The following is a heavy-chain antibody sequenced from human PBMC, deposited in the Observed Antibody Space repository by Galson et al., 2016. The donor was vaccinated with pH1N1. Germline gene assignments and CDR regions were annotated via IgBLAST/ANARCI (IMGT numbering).Heavy chain of an antibody. D-gene: IGHD3-22*01. CDR2: IIPIFNTA. V-gene: IGHV1-69*13. CDR1: GGTFGSFG. Sequence: SVKVSCKASGGTFGSFGINWVRQAPGQGLEWMGGIIPIFNTAKYARNFQGRVTITADESTTTAYMELSSLRSDDTAVCFCAREDYYDTDLSDWYFDLWGRGTLLTVSS. CDR3: AREDYYDTDLSDWYFDL. J-gene: IGHJ2*01.